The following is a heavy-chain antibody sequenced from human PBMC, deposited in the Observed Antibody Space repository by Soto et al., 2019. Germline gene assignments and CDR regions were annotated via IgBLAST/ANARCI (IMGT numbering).Heavy chain of an antibody. CDR3: ASSSEQQLAYFDY. J-gene: IGHJ4*02. D-gene: IGHD6-13*01. Sequence: ASVKVSCKASGYTFTSYYMHWVRQAPGQGLEWMGIINPSGGSTSYAQKFQGRVTMTRDTSTSTVYMELSSLRSEDTAVYYCASSSEQQLAYFDYWGQGNLVTVS. CDR1: GYTFTSYY. CDR2: INPSGGST. V-gene: IGHV1-46*01.